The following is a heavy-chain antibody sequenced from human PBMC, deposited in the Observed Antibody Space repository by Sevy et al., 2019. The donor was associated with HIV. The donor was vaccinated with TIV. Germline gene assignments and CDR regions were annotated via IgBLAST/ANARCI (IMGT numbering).Heavy chain of an antibody. D-gene: IGHD3-22*01. V-gene: IGHV3-9*01. CDR1: GFTFDDYA. Sequence: GGSLRLSCAASGFTFDDYAMHWVRQAPGKGLEWVSGISWNSGSIGYADSVKGRFTMSRDNAKNSLYLHMNSLRAEDTALYYCAKEMRARITMIVVPPGAFDIWGQGTMVTVSS. CDR3: AKEMRARITMIVVPPGAFDI. CDR2: ISWNSGSI. J-gene: IGHJ3*02.